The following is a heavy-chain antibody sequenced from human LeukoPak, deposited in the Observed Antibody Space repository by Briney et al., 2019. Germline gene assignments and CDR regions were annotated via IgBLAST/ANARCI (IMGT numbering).Heavy chain of an antibody. CDR2: IYYSGST. J-gene: IGHJ4*02. V-gene: IGHV4-31*03. CDR3: ARWSPYYFAY. Sequence: SETLSLTCTVSGVSFSSGGYYWSWIRQHPGKGLEWIGFIYYSGSTYYNPSLKSRVTISVDTSKNHFSLKVSSVTAGNTAVYYCARWSPYYFAYWGQGTLVTVSS. CDR1: GVSFSSGGYY. D-gene: IGHD2-15*01.